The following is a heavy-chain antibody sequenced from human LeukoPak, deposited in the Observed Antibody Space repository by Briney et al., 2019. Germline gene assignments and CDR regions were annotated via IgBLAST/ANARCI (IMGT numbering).Heavy chain of an antibody. J-gene: IGHJ5*02. CDR3: ARQPLLWFGELLP. CDR1: GYTFTSYD. V-gene: IGHV1-8*01. D-gene: IGHD3-10*01. CDR2: MNPNSGNT. Sequence: ASVKVSCKASGYTFTSYDINWVRQATGQGLEWMGWMNPNSGNTGYAQKLQGRVTMTRNTSISTAYMELSSLRSEDTAVYYCARQPLLWFGELLPWGQGTLVTVSS.